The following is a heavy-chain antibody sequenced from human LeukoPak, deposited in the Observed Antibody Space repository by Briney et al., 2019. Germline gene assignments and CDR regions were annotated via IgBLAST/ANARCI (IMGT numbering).Heavy chain of an antibody. CDR3: ARFGIRAYSNYEKQRFTETSSDAFDI. CDR2: ISAYNGNT. CDR1: GYTFTSYG. J-gene: IGHJ3*02. D-gene: IGHD4-11*01. Sequence: ASVKVSCKASGYTFTSYGISWVRQAPGQGLEWMGWISAYNGNTNYAQKLQGRVTMTTDTSTSTAYMELRSLRSDDAAVYYCARFGIRAYSNYEKQRFTETSSDAFDIWGQGTMVTVSS. V-gene: IGHV1-18*01.